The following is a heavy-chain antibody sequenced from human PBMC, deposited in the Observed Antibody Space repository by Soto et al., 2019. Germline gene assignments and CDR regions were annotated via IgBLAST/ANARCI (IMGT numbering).Heavy chain of an antibody. Sequence: ASVKVSCKASGFTFSNSAIQWMRQARGERLEWIGWIVVGSGNTNYAQKIQERVTIIRDMSTSTSYMELSSLTSEDTAVYYCVLCTTTSCYGKFDYWGQGTRVTVSS. CDR1: GFTFSNSA. J-gene: IGHJ4*02. CDR2: IVVGSGNT. CDR3: VLCTTTSCYGKFDY. D-gene: IGHD2-2*01. V-gene: IGHV1-58*02.